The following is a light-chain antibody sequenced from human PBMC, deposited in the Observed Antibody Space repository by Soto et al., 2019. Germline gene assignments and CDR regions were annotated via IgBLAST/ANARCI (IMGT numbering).Light chain of an antibody. CDR2: SAS. V-gene: IGKV1-39*01. CDR3: QQYGSSGT. Sequence: DIQVTQSPPSLSASVGDRVTITCRASQYIGNYLNWYQHKPGKAPQLLIYSASTLQIGVPSRFSGSVSGTDFTLTISRLEPEDFAVYYCQQYGSSGTFGQGTKVEIK. CDR1: QYIGNY. J-gene: IGKJ1*01.